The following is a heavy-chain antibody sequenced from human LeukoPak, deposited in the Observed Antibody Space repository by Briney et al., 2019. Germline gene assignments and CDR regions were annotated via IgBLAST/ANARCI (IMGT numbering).Heavy chain of an antibody. CDR1: GFTFSSYS. V-gene: IGHV3-48*02. CDR3: ARTNYGGNLGRVGYYYCGMDV. D-gene: IGHD4-23*01. Sequence: GGSLRLSCAASGFTFSSYSMNWVRQAPGKGLEWVSYISSSSNTIYYADSVKGRLTISRDNAKNSLYLQMNSLRDEDTAVYYCARTNYGGNLGRVGYYYCGMDVWGQGTTVTVSS. CDR2: ISSSSNTI. J-gene: IGHJ6*02.